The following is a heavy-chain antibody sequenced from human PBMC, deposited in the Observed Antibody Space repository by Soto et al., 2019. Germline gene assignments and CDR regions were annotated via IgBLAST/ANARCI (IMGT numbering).Heavy chain of an antibody. D-gene: IGHD6-19*01. CDR2: INPNSGGT. J-gene: IGHJ4*02. CDR3: ASGAVTGTAGRDC. Sequence: SCTERGYSYTGVSLCSPQNDPGQGLEWMGWINPNSGGTKSAEKFQGRVTMTRDTSISTASMELSRLTSDDTAVYYCASGAVTGTAGRDCWGQRTQVSVS. V-gene: IGHV1-2*02. CDR1: GYSYTGVS.